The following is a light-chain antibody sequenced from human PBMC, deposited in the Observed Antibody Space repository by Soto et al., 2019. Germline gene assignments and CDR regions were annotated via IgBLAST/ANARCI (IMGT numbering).Light chain of an antibody. V-gene: IGLV2-14*01. CDR3: TSYTTTSAVI. CDR1: SSDIGRYNY. CDR2: EVS. Sequence: QSALSQPASVSGSPVQSITISCTGTSSDIGRYNYVSWYQQHPGMAPQLLIYEVSDRPSGVSNRFSGSKSGNTASLTISGLQAEDEADYFCTSYTTTSAVIFGVGTKLTVL. J-gene: IGLJ2*01.